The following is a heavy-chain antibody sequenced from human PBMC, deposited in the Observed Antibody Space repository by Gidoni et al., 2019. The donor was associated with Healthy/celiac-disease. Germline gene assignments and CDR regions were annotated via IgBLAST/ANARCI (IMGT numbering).Heavy chain of an antibody. Sequence: EVQLLESGGGLVQPGGSLRLSCAASGLAFSSYAISWVRQAPGKGLEWFSAISGSCGSTYYADSVKGRFTISRDNSKNTLYLQMNSLRAEDTAVYYCAKAYGNYVVGPGGVWGQGTTVTVSS. D-gene: IGHD4-17*01. CDR1: GLAFSSYA. J-gene: IGHJ6*02. V-gene: IGHV3-23*01. CDR2: ISGSCGST. CDR3: AKAYGNYVVGPGGV.